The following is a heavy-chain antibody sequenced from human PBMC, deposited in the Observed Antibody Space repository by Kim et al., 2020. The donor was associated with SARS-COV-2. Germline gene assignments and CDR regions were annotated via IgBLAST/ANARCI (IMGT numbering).Heavy chain of an antibody. CDR1: GFTFSDDF. D-gene: IGHD6-13*01. CDR3: ARDIQRAGTGFDS. J-gene: IGHJ4*02. CDR2: ISSGSSTT. V-gene: IGHV3-11*01. Sequence: GGSLRLSCAASGFTFSDDFMAWIRQRPGKGLEWIAYISSGSSTTFYADSVKGRFTISRDHANKKMFLHMSGPEDEDSAIYYCARDIQRAGTGFDSCGPGT.